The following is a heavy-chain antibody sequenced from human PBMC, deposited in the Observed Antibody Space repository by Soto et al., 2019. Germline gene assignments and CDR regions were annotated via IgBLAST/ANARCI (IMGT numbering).Heavy chain of an antibody. J-gene: IGHJ4*02. D-gene: IGHD3-10*01. CDR1: GGTFSSYT. V-gene: IGHV1-69*08. CDR3: AREEYYYGSGAFFDY. CDR2: IIPILGIA. Sequence: QVQLVQSGAEVKKPGSSVKVSCKASGGTFSSYTISWVRQAPGQGLEWMGRIIPILGIANYAQKFQGRVTVTADKSPSTADMELSSLRSEDTAVYYCAREEYYYGSGAFFDYGGQGTLVTVSS.